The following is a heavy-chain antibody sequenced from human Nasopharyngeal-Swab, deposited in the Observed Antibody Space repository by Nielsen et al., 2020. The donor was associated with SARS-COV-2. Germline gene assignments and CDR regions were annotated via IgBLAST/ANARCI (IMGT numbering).Heavy chain of an antibody. Sequence: SGPTLVKPTQTLTLTCTFSGFSLSTSGMCVSWIRQPPGKALEWLALIDWDDDKYYSTSLKTRLTISKDTSKNQVVLTMTNMDPVDTATYYCARSEKKYSWNHGYYYGMDVWGQGTTVTVSS. V-gene: IGHV2-70*01. CDR1: GFSLSTSGMC. J-gene: IGHJ6*02. CDR2: IDWDDDK. CDR3: ARSEKKYSWNHGYYYGMDV. D-gene: IGHD1-14*01.